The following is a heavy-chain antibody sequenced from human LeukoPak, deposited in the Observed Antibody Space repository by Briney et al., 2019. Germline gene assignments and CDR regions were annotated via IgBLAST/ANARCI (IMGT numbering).Heavy chain of an antibody. V-gene: IGHV1-46*01. Sequence: ASVKLSCKASGYIFTNHYMHWVRQAPGQGLEWMGVIHPSGGSTSYAPKFQGRVVMTKDTSTRTVYLDLSSLRFEDTALYYCARMGMDSAMVTNFFDSWGQGTMVTVSS. CDR3: ARMGMDSAMVTNFFDS. CDR1: GYIFTNHY. D-gene: IGHD5-18*01. J-gene: IGHJ4*02. CDR2: IHPSGGST.